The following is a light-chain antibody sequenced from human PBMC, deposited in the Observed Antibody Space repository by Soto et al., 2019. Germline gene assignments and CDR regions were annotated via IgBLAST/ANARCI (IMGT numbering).Light chain of an antibody. Sequence: EIVLTQSPGTLSLSPGEGATLSCRASQSVGSYLAWYQQKLGQAPRLLIYGASSRATGIPDRFSGSGSGTDFTLTISRLEPEDFAVYYCQQYGRPFGQGTKVDIK. V-gene: IGKV3-20*01. CDR3: QQYGRP. CDR1: QSVGSY. CDR2: GAS. J-gene: IGKJ1*01.